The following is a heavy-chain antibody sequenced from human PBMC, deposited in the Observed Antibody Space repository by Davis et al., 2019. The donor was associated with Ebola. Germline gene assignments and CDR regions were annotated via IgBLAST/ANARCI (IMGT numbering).Heavy chain of an antibody. J-gene: IGHJ4*02. Sequence: GESLKISCAASGFTFSSYAMSWVRQAPGKGLEWVSAISGSGGSTYYADSVKGRFTISRDNAKNSLYLQMNSLRAEDTAVYYCARGYSGSDYTFDYWGQGTLVTVSS. V-gene: IGHV3-23*01. CDR2: ISGSGGST. CDR3: ARGYSGSDYTFDY. D-gene: IGHD5-12*01. CDR1: GFTFSSYA.